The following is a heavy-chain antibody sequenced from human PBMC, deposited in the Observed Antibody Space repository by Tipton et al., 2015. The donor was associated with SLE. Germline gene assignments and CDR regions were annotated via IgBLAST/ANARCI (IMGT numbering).Heavy chain of an antibody. V-gene: IGHV4-34*01. D-gene: IGHD6-19*01. CDR3: ARPIGIAVAGTPKSHDAFDI. CDR1: GRSFSGYY. J-gene: IGHJ3*02. CDR2: INHSGST. Sequence: TLSLTCAVYGRSFSGYYWSWIRQPPGKGLEWIGEINHSGSTNYNPSLKSRVTISVDTSKNQFSLKLSSVTAADTAVYYCARPIGIAVAGTPKSHDAFDIWGQGTMVTVSS.